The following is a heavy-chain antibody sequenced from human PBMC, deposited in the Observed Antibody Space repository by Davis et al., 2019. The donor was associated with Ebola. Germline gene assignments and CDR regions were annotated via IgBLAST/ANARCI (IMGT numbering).Heavy chain of an antibody. V-gene: IGHV4-59*08. Sequence: MPSETLSLTCTVSGGSINNYYWSWVRQPPGKGLEWIGHIYSSGSTKYNPSLKSRVTISVDTSKNQFSLRVRSVTAADTAVYYCVRGWPSSVTTDFYAMDAWGKGTTVIVSS. CDR1: GGSINNYY. D-gene: IGHD4-17*01. J-gene: IGHJ6*04. CDR2: IYSSGST. CDR3: VRGWPSSVTTDFYAMDA.